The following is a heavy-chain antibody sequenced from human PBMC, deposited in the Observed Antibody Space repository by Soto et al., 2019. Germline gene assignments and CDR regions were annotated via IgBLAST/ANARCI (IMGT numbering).Heavy chain of an antibody. CDR2: ISGSGGST. CDR1: GFTFSSYA. D-gene: IGHD4-17*01. V-gene: IGHV3-23*01. J-gene: IGHJ4*02. Sequence: GSLRLSCAASGFTFSSYAMSWVRQAPGKGLEWVSAISGSGGSTYYADSVKGRFTISRDNSKNTRYLQMNSLRAEDTAVYYCAKDKWGGVTTYFDYWGQGTLVTVSS. CDR3: AKDKWGGVTTYFDY.